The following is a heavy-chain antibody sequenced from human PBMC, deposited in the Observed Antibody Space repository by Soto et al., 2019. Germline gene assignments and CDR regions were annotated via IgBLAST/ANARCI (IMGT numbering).Heavy chain of an antibody. V-gene: IGHV3-33*01. J-gene: IGHJ4*02. CDR1: GVTFISYG. D-gene: IGHD1-1*01. Sequence: WGSLRLACAASGVTFISYGIHFFRQAPVKGLEWVAVIWYDGSDKYYADSVKGRFTISRDNSKNTLYLQMNSLRAEDTAVYYCALSWYSYYFDLWGQGTLVTVSS. CDR2: IWYDGSDK. CDR3: ALSWYSYYFDL.